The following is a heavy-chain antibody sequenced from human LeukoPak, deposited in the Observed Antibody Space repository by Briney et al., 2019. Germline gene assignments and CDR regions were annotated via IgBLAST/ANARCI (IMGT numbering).Heavy chain of an antibody. CDR3: ARAYDFWSGYYYP. D-gene: IGHD3-3*01. J-gene: IGHJ5*02. CDR1: GYSISSGYY. CDR2: IYTSGST. V-gene: IGHV4-61*02. Sequence: SETLSLTCAVSGYSISSGYYWGWIRQPAGKGLEWIGRIYTSGSTNYNPSLKSRVTISVDTSKNQFSLKLSSVTAADTAVYYCARAYDFWSGYYYPWGQGTLVTVSS.